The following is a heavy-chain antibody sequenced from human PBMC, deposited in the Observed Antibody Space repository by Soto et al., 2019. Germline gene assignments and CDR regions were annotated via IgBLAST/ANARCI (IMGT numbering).Heavy chain of an antibody. CDR1: GFTFSSYG. CDR3: AKEGLLYGSSTSCYGHWFDP. V-gene: IGHV3-30*18. J-gene: IGHJ5*02. D-gene: IGHD2-2*01. Sequence: QVQLVESGGGVVQPGRSLRLSCAASGFTFSSYGMHWVRQAPGKGLEWVAVISYDGSNKYYADSVKGRFTISRDNSKNTLDLQMNSLRAEDTAVYYCAKEGLLYGSSTSCYGHWFDPWGQGTLVTVSS. CDR2: ISYDGSNK.